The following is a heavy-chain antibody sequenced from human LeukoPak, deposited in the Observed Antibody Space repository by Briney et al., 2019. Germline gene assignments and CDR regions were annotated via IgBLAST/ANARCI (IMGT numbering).Heavy chain of an antibody. Sequence: ASVNVSCKSSGYTFTSYGSTCVRQAPGQGPAGMGWISAYSGATAYAQKLQGRVTMTTDTSTSTVYLELRSLRSDDTAVYYCARGGRTAGDAFDIWGQGTMVTVSS. D-gene: IGHD6-13*01. J-gene: IGHJ3*02. V-gene: IGHV1-18*01. CDR3: ARGGRTAGDAFDI. CDR1: GYTFTSYG. CDR2: ISAYSGAT.